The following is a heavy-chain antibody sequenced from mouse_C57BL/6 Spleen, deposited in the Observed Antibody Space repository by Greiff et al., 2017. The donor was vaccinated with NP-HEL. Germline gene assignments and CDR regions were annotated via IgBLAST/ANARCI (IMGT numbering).Heavy chain of an antibody. CDR2: IYPGSGST. J-gene: IGHJ3*01. CDR1: GYTFTSYW. Sequence: VQLQQPGAELVKPGASVKMSCKASGYTFTSYWITWVKQRPGQGLEWIGDIYPGSGSTNYNEKFKSKATLTVDTSSRTAYMQLSSLTSGDSAVYYCARGDDGYYEAYWGQGTLGTVSA. CDR3: ARGDDGYYEAY. D-gene: IGHD2-3*01. V-gene: IGHV1-55*01.